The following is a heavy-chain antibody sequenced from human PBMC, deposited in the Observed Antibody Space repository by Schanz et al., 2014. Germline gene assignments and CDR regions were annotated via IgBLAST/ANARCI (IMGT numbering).Heavy chain of an antibody. D-gene: IGHD1-26*01. J-gene: IGHJ4*02. CDR3: AREVGGSFGQHY. V-gene: IGHV3-48*02. CDR1: GFSFSDYS. Sequence: EVQLVESGGGLVKPGGSLRLSCAASGFSFSDYSMSWVRQAPGKGLEWVSYISSDGSAKYYADSVKGRFIVSRDNGERSMFLQMTNLRDDDTGVYYCAREVGGSFGQHYWGQGALVTVSS. CDR2: ISSDGSAK.